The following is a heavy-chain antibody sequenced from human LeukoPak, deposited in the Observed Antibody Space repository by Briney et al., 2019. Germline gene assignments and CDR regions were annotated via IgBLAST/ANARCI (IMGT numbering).Heavy chain of an antibody. Sequence: ASVKVSCKASGYTFTAYYMHWVRQAPGQGLEWMGWINPNSGGTNYAQKFQGRVTMTRDTSISTAYIELSRLRSDDTVVYYCAKDRPGYCSSTSCRVNWFDPWGQGTLVTVSS. J-gene: IGHJ5*02. CDR1: GYTFTAYY. CDR2: INPNSGGT. V-gene: IGHV1-2*02. D-gene: IGHD2-2*01. CDR3: AKDRPGYCSSTSCRVNWFDP.